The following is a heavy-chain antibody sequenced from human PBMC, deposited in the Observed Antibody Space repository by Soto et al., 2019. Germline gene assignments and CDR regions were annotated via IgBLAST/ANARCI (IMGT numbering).Heavy chain of an antibody. CDR1: GFTYNTYA. CDR3: AKGPYYYDRSGSPNGYFDS. CDR2: VNGIGEDT. J-gene: IGHJ4*02. Sequence: EVQVLESGGGLVQPGESLRLSCATSGFTYNTYAMSWVRQAPGKGLEWVSTVNGIGEDTYYADSVKGRFTISRDNSNTTHSLKMNRLRGEDTAVYYCAKGPYYYDRSGSPNGYFDSWGQGTLVTVSS. V-gene: IGHV3-23*01. D-gene: IGHD3-22*01.